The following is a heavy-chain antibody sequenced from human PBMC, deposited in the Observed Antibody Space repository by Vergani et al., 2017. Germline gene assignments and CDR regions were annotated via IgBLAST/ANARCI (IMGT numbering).Heavy chain of an antibody. V-gene: IGHV3-11*05. D-gene: IGHD6-13*01. J-gene: IGHJ3*02. CDR2: ISSSSSYT. CDR3: AKDMPGAAAEGNDAFDI. CDR1: GFTFSDYY. Sequence: QVQLVESGGGVVQPGRSLRLSCAASGFTFSDYYMSWIRQAPGKGLEWVSYISSSSSYTNYADSVKGRFTISRDNSKNSLYLQMNSLRTEDTALYYCAKDMPGAAAEGNDAFDIWGQGTMVTVSS.